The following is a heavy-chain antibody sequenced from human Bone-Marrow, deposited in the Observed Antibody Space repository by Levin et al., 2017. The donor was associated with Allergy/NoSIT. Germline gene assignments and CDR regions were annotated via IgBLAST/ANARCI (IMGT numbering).Heavy chain of an antibody. Sequence: PGGSLRLSCAASGFTFSDYHMSWIRQAPGKGLEWVSYITSSGSTIYYADSVKGRFTISRDNAKNSLYLQMNSLRADDTAVYYCARDTGMVTYYYGMDVWGQGTTVTVSS. CDR1: GFTFSDYH. CDR3: ARDTGMVTYYYGMDV. CDR2: ITSSGSTI. D-gene: IGHD5-18*01. V-gene: IGHV3-11*01. J-gene: IGHJ6*02.